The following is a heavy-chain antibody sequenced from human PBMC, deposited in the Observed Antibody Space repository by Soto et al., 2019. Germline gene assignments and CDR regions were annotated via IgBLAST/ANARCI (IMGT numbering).Heavy chain of an antibody. CDR1: GGTFSSYA. D-gene: IGHD2-15*01. J-gene: IGHJ6*04. CDR2: IIPIFGTA. V-gene: IGHV1-69*12. CDR3: ATLAGGTRYSYYGMDV. Sequence: QVQLVQSGAEVKKPGSSVKVSCKASGGTFSSYAISWVRQAPGQGLEWMGGIIPIFGTANYAQKFQGRVTITADESTTRSYMTPRSLRSENPPVYTGATLAGGTRYSYYGMDVWGKWTTVTASS.